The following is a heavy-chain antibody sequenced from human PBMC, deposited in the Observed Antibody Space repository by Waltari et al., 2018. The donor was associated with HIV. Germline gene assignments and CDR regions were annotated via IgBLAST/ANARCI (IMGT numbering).Heavy chain of an antibody. Sequence: QVQLQEAGPGLVKPSETLSLTCTVSGGSLSSYYWSWIRQPPGKGREWIGYIYDSGSTNYNPSLKSRVTISVDTSKNQFSLKLSSVTTADTAVYYCARDLRGPRFVRGNYYYYGMDVWGQGTTVTVSS. CDR1: GGSLSSYY. D-gene: IGHD3-10*01. V-gene: IGHV4-59*01. J-gene: IGHJ6*02. CDR2: IYDSGST. CDR3: ARDLRGPRFVRGNYYYYGMDV.